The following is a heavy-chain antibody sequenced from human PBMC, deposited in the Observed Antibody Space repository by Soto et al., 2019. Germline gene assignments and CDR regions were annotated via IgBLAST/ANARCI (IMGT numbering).Heavy chain of an antibody. CDR2: INHSGST. J-gene: IGHJ4*02. CDR1: GGSFSGYY. D-gene: IGHD3-3*01. Sequence: SETLSLTCAVYGGSFSGYYWSWIRQPPGKGLEWIGEINHSGSTNYNPSLKSRVTISVDTSKNQFSLKLSSVTAADTAVYYCARGGGYYDFWGGYYPRRHYFDYWGQGTLVTVSS. V-gene: IGHV4-34*01. CDR3: ARGGGYYDFWGGYYPRRHYFDY.